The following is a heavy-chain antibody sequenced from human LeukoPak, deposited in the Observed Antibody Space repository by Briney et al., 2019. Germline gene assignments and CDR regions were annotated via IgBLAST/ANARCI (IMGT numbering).Heavy chain of an antibody. CDR3: AKDPIVVVPAAMQADY. Sequence: GGSLRLSCAASGFTFDYYAMNWVRQAPGRGMEWVSTISGGGKSTYYGDSVKGRFTISRDNSKNTLYLQMNSLRAEDTAVYYCAKDPIVVVPAAMQADYWGQGTLVTVSS. D-gene: IGHD2-2*01. CDR1: GFTFDYYA. CDR2: ISGGGKST. V-gene: IGHV3-23*01. J-gene: IGHJ4*02.